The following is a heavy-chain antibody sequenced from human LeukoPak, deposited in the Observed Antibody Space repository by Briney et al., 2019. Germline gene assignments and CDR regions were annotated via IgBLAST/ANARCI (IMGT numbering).Heavy chain of an antibody. CDR2: IYYSGST. V-gene: IGHV4-31*03. J-gene: IGHJ5*02. Sequence: SETLSLTCTVSGGSISSGGYYWSWIRQHPGKGLEWSGYIYYSGSTYYNPSLKSRVTISVDTSKNQFSLKLSSVTAADTAVYYCAVLWFGESVNNWFDPWGQGTLVTVSS. D-gene: IGHD3-10*01. CDR1: GGSISSGGYY. CDR3: AVLWFGESVNNWFDP.